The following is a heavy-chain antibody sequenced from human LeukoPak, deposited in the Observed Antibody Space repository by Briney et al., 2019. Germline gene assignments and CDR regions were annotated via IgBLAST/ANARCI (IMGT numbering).Heavy chain of an antibody. J-gene: IGHJ4*02. V-gene: IGHV3-66*01. CDR1: GFTGSNNY. Sequence: PGGSLRLSCAASGFTGSNNYMSWVRPAPGEGLGGVSVIYTGGSTYYADSVKGRFTISRDKSKNTLYLQMSSLRAEDTAVYYCAKGMTFGYFEDWGQGALVTVSS. CDR2: IYTGGST. CDR3: AKGMTFGYFED. D-gene: IGHD2/OR15-2a*01.